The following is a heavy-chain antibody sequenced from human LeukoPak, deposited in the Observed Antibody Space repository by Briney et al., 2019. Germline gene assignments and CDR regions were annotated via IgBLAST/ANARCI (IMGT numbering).Heavy chain of an antibody. V-gene: IGHV1-18*01. Sequence: GASVKVSCKASGYTFTSYGISWVRQAPGQGLEWMGWISAYNGNTNYAQKLQGRVTMTADTSTSTAYMELRSLRSDDTAVYYCATRLHYYDSSGYFNLLYYYYYMDVWGKGTTVTISS. CDR2: ISAYNGNT. J-gene: IGHJ6*03. D-gene: IGHD3-22*01. CDR1: GYTFTSYG. CDR3: ATRLHYYDSSGYFNLLYYYYYMDV.